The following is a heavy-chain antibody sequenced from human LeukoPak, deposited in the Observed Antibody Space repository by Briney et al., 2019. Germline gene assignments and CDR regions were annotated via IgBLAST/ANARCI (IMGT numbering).Heavy chain of an antibody. Sequence: SETLSLTCTVSGGSISSYYWSWIRQPPGKGLEWIGYIYYSGSTNYNPSLKSRVTISVDTSKNQFSLKLSSVTAADTAVYYCARQRFLEWYFDYWGQGTLVTVSS. CDR2: IYYSGST. V-gene: IGHV4-59*08. CDR3: ARQRFLEWYFDY. J-gene: IGHJ4*02. D-gene: IGHD3-3*01. CDR1: GGSISSYY.